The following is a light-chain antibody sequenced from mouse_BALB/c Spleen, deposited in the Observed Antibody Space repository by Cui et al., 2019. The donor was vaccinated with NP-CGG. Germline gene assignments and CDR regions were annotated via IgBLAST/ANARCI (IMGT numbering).Light chain of an antibody. J-gene: IGLJ1*01. CDR3: ALWYSNHWV. CDR2: GTN. V-gene: IGLV1*01. CDR1: IGAVTTSNY. Sequence: AVVTQASALTTSPGETVTLTCRSSIGAVTTSNYANWVQEKPDHLFTGLIGGTNNRATGVPARFSGSLIGDKAALTITGAQTEDEAIYFCALWYSNHWVFGGGTKLTVL.